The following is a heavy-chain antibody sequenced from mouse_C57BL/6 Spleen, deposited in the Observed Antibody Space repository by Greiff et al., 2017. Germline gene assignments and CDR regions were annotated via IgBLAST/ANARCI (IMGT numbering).Heavy chain of an antibody. Sequence: EVQGVESGGGLVKPGGSLKLSCAASGFTFSDYGMHWVRQAPEKGLEWVAYISSGSSTIYYADTVKGRCTISRDNAKNTLFLQMTSLRSEDTAMYYCARKAAQALYAMDYWGQGTSVTVSS. D-gene: IGHD3-2*02. V-gene: IGHV5-17*01. CDR3: ARKAAQALYAMDY. CDR1: GFTFSDYG. CDR2: ISSGSSTI. J-gene: IGHJ4*01.